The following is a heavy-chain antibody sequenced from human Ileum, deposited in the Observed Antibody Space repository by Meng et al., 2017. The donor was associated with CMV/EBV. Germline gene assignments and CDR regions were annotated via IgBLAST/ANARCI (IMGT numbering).Heavy chain of an antibody. V-gene: IGHV3-23*01. CDR3: AKEVLFQYGSGSYFDN. CDR2: ISGSAIST. J-gene: IGHJ4*02. CDR1: FSFSWHA. D-gene: IGHD3-10*01. Sequence: FSFSWHAMSWVRQAPGKGLEWVSAISGSAISTYYADSVKGRFTISRDGSKKILYLQMNSLRAEDTAVYYCAKEVLFQYGSGSYFDNWGQGTLVTVSS.